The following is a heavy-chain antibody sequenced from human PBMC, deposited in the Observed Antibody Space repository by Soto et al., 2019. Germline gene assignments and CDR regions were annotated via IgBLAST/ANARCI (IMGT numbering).Heavy chain of an antibody. CDR3: ARDPSCSSTSCYPDYYYYYGMDV. Sequence: GGSLRLCCAASGFTFSSYSMNWVRPAPGKGLEWVSSISSSRSYIYYADSVKGRFTISRDNAKNSLYLQMNSLRAEDTAVYYCARDPSCSSTSCYPDYYYYYGMDVWGQGTTVTVSS. CDR2: ISSSRSYI. V-gene: IGHV3-21*01. D-gene: IGHD2-2*01. J-gene: IGHJ6*02. CDR1: GFTFSSYS.